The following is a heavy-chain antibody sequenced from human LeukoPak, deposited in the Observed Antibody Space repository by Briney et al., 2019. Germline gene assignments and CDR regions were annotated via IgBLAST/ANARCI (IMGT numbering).Heavy chain of an antibody. CDR3: ARALSRLWFGEFP. CDR2: IYYSGST. V-gene: IGHV4-59*12. J-gene: IGHJ5*02. CDR1: GGSIRSFY. D-gene: IGHD3-10*01. Sequence: SETLSLTCTVSGGSIRSFYWSWIRQPPGKGLEWIGYIYYSGSTYYNPSLKSRVTISVDTSKNQFSLKLSSVTAADTAVYYCARALSRLWFGEFPWGQGTLVTVSS.